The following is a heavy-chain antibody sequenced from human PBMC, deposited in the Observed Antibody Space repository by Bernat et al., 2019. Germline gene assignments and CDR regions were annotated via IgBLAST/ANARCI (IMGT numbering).Heavy chain of an antibody. CDR1: GVYISSGHW. D-gene: IGHD1-26*01. V-gene: IGHV4-4*02. Sequence: QVQLQESGPGLVKPSGTLSLTCAVSGVYISSGHWWSWVRQPPGKGLEWIGEIYHSGSTNYNPSLKSRVTISVDKSENQFSLKLNSVTGADTAVDYCATYRGGSHQWYFDYRGQGTLVTVSS. J-gene: IGHJ4*02. CDR2: IYHSGST. CDR3: ATYRGGSHQWYFDY.